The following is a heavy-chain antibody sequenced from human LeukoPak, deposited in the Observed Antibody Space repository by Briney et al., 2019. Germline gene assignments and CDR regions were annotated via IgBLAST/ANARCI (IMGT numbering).Heavy chain of an antibody. CDR3: ARGWFGDEPTLDY. CDR2: INSDGSST. D-gene: IGHD3-10*01. CDR1: GFTFSSYW. V-gene: IGHV3-74*01. J-gene: IGHJ4*02. Sequence: GGSLRLSCAASGFTFSSYWMHWVRQAPGKGLVWVSRINSDGSSTSYADSVKGRFTISRDNAKNTLYLQMNSLRAEDTAVYYCARGWFGDEPTLDYWGQGTLVTVSS.